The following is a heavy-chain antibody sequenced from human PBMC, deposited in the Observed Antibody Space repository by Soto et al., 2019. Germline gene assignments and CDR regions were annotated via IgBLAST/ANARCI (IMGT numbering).Heavy chain of an antibody. CDR2: ISYDGSNK. D-gene: IGHD3-22*01. V-gene: IGHV3-30-3*01. Sequence: QVQLVESGGCVVQPGRSMRLSCAASGFTFSSYAMHWVRQAPGKGLEWVAVISYDGSNKYYADSVKGRFTISRDNSKNTLYLQMNSLRAEDTAVYYCARSYYDSSGGTDYWGQGTLVTVSS. CDR3: ARSYYDSSGGTDY. J-gene: IGHJ4*02. CDR1: GFTFSSYA.